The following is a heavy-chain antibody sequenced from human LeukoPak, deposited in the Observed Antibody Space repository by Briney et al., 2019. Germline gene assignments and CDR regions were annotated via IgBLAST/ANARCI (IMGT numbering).Heavy chain of an antibody. CDR1: GFTFSIYG. D-gene: IGHD5-12*01. J-gene: IGHJ4*02. Sequence: PGGSLRLSCAASGFTFSIYGMHWVRQAPGKGLEWVAFIRYDGSNKYYADSVKGRFTISRDNSKNTLYLQMNSLRAEDTAVYYCAKAGIVATIGLDYWGQGTLVTVSS. CDR2: IRYDGSNK. CDR3: AKAGIVATIGLDY. V-gene: IGHV3-30*02.